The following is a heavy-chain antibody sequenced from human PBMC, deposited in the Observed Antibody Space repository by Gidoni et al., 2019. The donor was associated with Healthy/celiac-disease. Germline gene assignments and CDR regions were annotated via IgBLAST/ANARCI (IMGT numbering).Heavy chain of an antibody. Sequence: EVQLVESGGGLVKPGGSLRLSCAASGFTFSSYSMNWLRQAPGKGLEWVSSISSSSSYIYYADSVKGRFTISRDNAKNSLYLQMNSLRAEDTAVYYCARDRRYCSSTSCYTGVYYYYGMDVWGQGTTVTVSS. CDR2: ISSSSSYI. CDR1: GFTFSSYS. J-gene: IGHJ6*02. V-gene: IGHV3-21*01. D-gene: IGHD2-2*02. CDR3: ARDRRYCSSTSCYTGVYYYYGMDV.